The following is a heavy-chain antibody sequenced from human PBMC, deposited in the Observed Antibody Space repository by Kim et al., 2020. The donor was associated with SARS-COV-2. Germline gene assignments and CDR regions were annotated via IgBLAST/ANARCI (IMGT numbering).Heavy chain of an antibody. CDR3: TRDARLTIVSPGAFDI. V-gene: IGHV3-74*01. Sequence: DSVRGRFTIARDIAKNMLYLQMNSRTAEDTAVYYCTRDARLTIVSPGAFDIWGRGTMVTVSS. J-gene: IGHJ3*02. D-gene: IGHD3-10*01.